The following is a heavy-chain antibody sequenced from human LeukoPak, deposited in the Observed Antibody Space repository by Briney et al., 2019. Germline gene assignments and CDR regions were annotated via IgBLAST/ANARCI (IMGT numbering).Heavy chain of an antibody. CDR2: INDSGST. Sequence: SETLSLTCAVYGGSFSGYYWTWIRQPPGKGLEWIGDINDSGSTQYNPSLKSRVTISGDTSKIQFSLKLSSVTAADTAVYYCARVDWLANHYYYMDVWGKGTTVTVSS. D-gene: IGHD2-21*01. CDR3: ARVDWLANHYYYMDV. J-gene: IGHJ6*03. CDR1: GGSFSGYY. V-gene: IGHV4-34*01.